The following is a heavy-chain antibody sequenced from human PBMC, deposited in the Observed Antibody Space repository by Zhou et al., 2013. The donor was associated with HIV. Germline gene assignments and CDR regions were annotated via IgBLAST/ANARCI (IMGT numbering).Heavy chain of an antibody. CDR3: ANAVYSGNSRAEYFQY. CDR1: GGTFTSYA. D-gene: IGHD4-4*01. V-gene: IGHV1-69*12. CDR2: IIPVFGTA. Sequence: QVQLVQSGAEVKKPGSSVKVSCKASGGTFTSYAIGWVRQAPGQGLEWMGGIIPVFGTATYAQKFQGRATIAADESTSTAYMELRSLKSDDTAFYYCANAVYSGNSRAEYFQYWGQGHPGHRLL. J-gene: IGHJ1*01.